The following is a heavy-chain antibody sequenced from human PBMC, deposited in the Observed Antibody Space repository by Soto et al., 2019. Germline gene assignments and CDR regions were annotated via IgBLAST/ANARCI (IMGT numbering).Heavy chain of an antibody. J-gene: IGHJ4*02. D-gene: IGHD1-1*01. CDR2: VCTGGAT. CDR3: VRDKRTISGIFPGY. CDR1: KFNFAEYA. Sequence: GGSLRLSCEASKFNFAEYAMHWVRQPPGKGLECVSIVCTGGATHYADSVKGRFTISRDRSKNTVLLQMNNVRAEDTAVYYCVRDKRTISGIFPGYWGQGTQVTVSS. V-gene: IGHV3-53*01.